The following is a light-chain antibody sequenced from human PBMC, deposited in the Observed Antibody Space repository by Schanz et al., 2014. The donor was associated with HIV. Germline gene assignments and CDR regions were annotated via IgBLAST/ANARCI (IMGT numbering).Light chain of an antibody. CDR2: GAS. V-gene: IGKV3-15*01. Sequence: EIVLTQSPVILSLSPGERATLSCRASQTVSSNSLGWYQQKPGQAPRLLIYGASTRATGIPARFSGSGSGTEFTLTISSLQSEDFAVYYCQQYNNWPWTFGQGTKVEIK. J-gene: IGKJ1*01. CDR1: QTVSSN. CDR3: QQYNNWPWT.